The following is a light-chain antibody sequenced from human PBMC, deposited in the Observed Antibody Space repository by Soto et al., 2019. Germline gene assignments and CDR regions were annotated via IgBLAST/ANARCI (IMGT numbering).Light chain of an antibody. CDR2: SAS. V-gene: IGKV1-9*01. CDR3: QQLDRYPFT. J-gene: IGKJ4*01. Sequence: GVKLTLPCRASQSISSYLAWYQQKPGQVPRLLIYSASSLQSGVPSRFSCSGSVTEFTLTISSLQPEDFASYYCQQLDRYPFTFGGGTKVDIK. CDR1: QSISSY.